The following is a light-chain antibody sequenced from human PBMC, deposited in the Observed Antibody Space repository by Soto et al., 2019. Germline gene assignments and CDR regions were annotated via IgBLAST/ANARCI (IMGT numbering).Light chain of an antibody. V-gene: IGLV1-44*01. Sequence: QSVLTQPPSASGTPGQRVTISCSGSSSNIGSNSVNWYQQLPGTAPKLLIYSDNQRPSGVPDRFSGSKSGTSASLAISVLQSEDEADYYCAGWDESRNVVFGGGTKLTVL. CDR1: SSNIGSNS. CDR2: SDN. J-gene: IGLJ2*01. CDR3: AGWDESRNVV.